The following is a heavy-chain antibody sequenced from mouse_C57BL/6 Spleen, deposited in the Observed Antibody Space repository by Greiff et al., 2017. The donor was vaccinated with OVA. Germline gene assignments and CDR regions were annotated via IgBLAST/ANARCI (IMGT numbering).Heavy chain of an antibody. CDR3: ARRGYITTVVDWYFDV. CDR2: ILPGSGST. CDR1: GYTFTGYW. V-gene: IGHV1-9*01. J-gene: IGHJ1*03. D-gene: IGHD1-1*01. Sequence: QVQLQQSGAELMKPGASVKLSCKATGYTFTGYWIEWVKQRPGHGLEWIGEILPGSGSTNYNEKFKGKATFTADTSSNTAYMQLSSLTTEDSAIYYCARRGYITTVVDWYFDVWGTGTTVTVSS.